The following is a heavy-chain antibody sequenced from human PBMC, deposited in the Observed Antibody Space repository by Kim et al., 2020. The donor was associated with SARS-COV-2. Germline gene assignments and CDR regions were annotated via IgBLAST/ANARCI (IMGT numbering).Heavy chain of an antibody. CDR3: ARDVRY. CDR1: GGSVSSGSYY. CDR2: IYYSGST. J-gene: IGHJ4*02. V-gene: IGHV4-61*01. D-gene: IGHD2-8*01. Sequence: ETLSLTCTVSGGSVSSGSYYWSWIRQPPGKGLEWIGYIYYSGSTNYNPSLKSRVTISVDTSKNQFSLKLSSVTAADTAVYYCARDVRYWGQGTLVTVSS.